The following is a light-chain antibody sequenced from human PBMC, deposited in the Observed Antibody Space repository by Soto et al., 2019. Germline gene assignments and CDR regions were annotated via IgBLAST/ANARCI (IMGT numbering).Light chain of an antibody. CDR3: QHFNKWPHMPA. Sequence: AIPLTQSPSSLYASVGDRVTITCRASQAIRTALGWYQQKPGKVPKLLIYAASILQSGVPSRFSGSGSGTDFTLTISSLQPEDFAVYYCQHFNKWPHMPAFGGGTKLAIK. CDR1: QAIRTA. J-gene: IGKJ4*01. V-gene: IGKV1D-13*01. CDR2: AAS.